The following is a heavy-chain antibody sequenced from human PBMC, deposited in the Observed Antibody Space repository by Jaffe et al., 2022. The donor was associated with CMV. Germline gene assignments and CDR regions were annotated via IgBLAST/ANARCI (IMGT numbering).Heavy chain of an antibody. D-gene: IGHD3-10*01. J-gene: IGHJ4*02. CDR2: IYYGDIT. Sequence: EVQLVESGGGLIQPGGSLRLSCAASGFNVRTSYMSWVRQAPGKGLEWVSLIYYGDITHYGDSVKGRCTISRDNSENTLYLEMTDLRDDDTAVYYCVKNGDFPYYSDHWGQGTLITVSS. V-gene: IGHV3-53*01. CDR1: GFNVRTSY. CDR3: VKNGDFPYYSDH.